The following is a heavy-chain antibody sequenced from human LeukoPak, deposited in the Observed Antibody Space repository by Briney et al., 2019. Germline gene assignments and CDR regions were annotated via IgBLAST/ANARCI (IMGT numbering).Heavy chain of an antibody. D-gene: IGHD3-22*01. J-gene: IGHJ4*02. CDR1: GAPISSYY. Sequence: SETLSLTCSVSGAPISSYYWSWIRQPPGKGLEWIAYIYYSGSTNYNPSLKSRVTISVDTSKNQFSLKLSSVTAADTAVYYCARLTMKNYYFDYWGQGTLVTVSS. CDR2: IYYSGST. V-gene: IGHV4-59*01. CDR3: ARLTMKNYYFDY.